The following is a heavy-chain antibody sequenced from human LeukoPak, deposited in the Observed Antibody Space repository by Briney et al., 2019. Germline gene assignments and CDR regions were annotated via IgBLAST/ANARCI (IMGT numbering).Heavy chain of an antibody. Sequence: SVKVSCKASGGTFTSYGISWVRQAPGQGLEWMGGIIPMFGTANYAQKFQGRITITADESTSIVYMELNSLRSEDTAVYYCARDNLEYSYGQYAAFDIWGQGTIVTVSS. J-gene: IGHJ3*02. CDR2: IIPMFGTA. CDR1: GGTFTSYG. V-gene: IGHV1-69*13. D-gene: IGHD5-18*01. CDR3: ARDNLEYSYGQYAAFDI.